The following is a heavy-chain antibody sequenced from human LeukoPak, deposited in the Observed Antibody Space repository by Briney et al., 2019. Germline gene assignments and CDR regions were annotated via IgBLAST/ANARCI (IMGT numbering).Heavy chain of an antibody. CDR3: ARGRVTYYYDSSGYFPWFDP. CDR2: INHSGST. D-gene: IGHD3-22*01. CDR1: GGSLSGYY. V-gene: IGHV4-34*01. J-gene: IGHJ5*02. Sequence: SETLSLTCAVYGGSLSGYYWSWIRQPPGKGLEWIGEINHSGSTNYNPSLKSRVTISVDTSKNQFSLKLSSVTAADTAVYYCARGRVTYYYDSSGYFPWFDPWGQGTLVTVSS.